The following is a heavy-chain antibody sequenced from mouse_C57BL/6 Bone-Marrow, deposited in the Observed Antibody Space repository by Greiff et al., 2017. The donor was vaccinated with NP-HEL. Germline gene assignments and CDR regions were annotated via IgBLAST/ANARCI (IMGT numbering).Heavy chain of an antibody. J-gene: IGHJ1*03. CDR1: GYAFSSSW. Sequence: VQLQQSGPELVKPGASVKISCKASGYAFSSSWMNWVKQRPGKGLEWIGRIYPGDGDTNYNGKFKGKATLTADKSSSTAYMQLSSLTSEDSAVYFCAHMGLRRARYFDAWGTGTTVTVSS. CDR2: IYPGDGDT. CDR3: AHMGLRRARYFDA. D-gene: IGHD2-4*01. V-gene: IGHV1-82*01.